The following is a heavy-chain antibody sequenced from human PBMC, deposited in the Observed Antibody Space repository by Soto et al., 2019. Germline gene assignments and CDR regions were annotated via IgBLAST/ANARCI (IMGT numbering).Heavy chain of an antibody. D-gene: IGHD3-10*01. J-gene: IGHJ4*02. Sequence: SETLSLTCTVSGGSVSSGSHYWSWIRQPPGKGLEWIGFGSTKYNPSLKSRIRISVDTSKNQFSLNLTSATAADTAVYYCARVSTSASGSYYTLDYWGQGTLVTVSS. CDR3: ARVSTSASGSYYTLDY. CDR1: GGSVSSGSHY. V-gene: IGHV4-61*01. CDR2: GST.